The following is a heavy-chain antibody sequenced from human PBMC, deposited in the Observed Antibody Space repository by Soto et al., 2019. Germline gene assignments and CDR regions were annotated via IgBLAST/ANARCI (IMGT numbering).Heavy chain of an antibody. D-gene: IGHD5-18*01. Sequence: RGSLRLSCAASGFTVSSNYMSWVRQAPGKGLEWVSVIYSGGSTYYADSVKGRFTISRDNSKNTLYLQMNSLRAEDTAVYYCARDQPGYSYGYGLGYWGQGTLVTVSS. V-gene: IGHV3-53*01. CDR2: IYSGGST. CDR3: ARDQPGYSYGYGLGY. CDR1: GFTVSSNY. J-gene: IGHJ4*02.